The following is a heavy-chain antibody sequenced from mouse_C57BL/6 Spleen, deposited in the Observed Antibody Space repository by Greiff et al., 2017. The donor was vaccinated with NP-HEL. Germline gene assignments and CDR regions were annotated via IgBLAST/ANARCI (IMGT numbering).Heavy chain of an antibody. V-gene: IGHV6-3*01. D-gene: IGHD1-1*01. CDR2: IRLKSDNYAS. CDR3: TEGYSSYYVFAY. CDR1: GFTFSNYW. J-gene: IGHJ3*01. Sequence: EVKVVESGGGLVQPGGSMKLSCVVSGFTFSNYWMNWVRQSPEKGLEWVAQIRLKSDNYASNDAVSVKGRFTISRDDSKSSVYLQINDLRAEDTGICYCTEGYSSYYVFAYWGKGTLVTVSA.